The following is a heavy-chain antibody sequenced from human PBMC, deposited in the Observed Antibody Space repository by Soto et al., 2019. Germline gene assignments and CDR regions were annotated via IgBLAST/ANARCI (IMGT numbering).Heavy chain of an antibody. V-gene: IGHV3-30-3*01. J-gene: IGHJ4*02. CDR3: ARDLSQVVVVAAPDY. CDR1: GFTFSSYA. Sequence: SLRLSCAASGFTFSSYAMHGVRQAPGKGLEWVAVISYDGSNKYYADSVKGRFTISRDNSKNTLYLQMNSLRAEDTAVYYCARDLSQVVVVAAPDYWGQGTLVTVSS. CDR2: ISYDGSNK. D-gene: IGHD2-15*01.